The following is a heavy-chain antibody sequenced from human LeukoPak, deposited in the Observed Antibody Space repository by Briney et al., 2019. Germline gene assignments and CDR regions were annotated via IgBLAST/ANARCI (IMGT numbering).Heavy chain of an antibody. CDR2: IYYTGGT. CDR3: ARDLRGYGVLNF. V-gene: IGHV4-30-4*01. D-gene: IGHD3-10*01. J-gene: IGHJ4*02. CDR1: GDSISHSDYY. Sequence: SETLSLTCTVSGDSISHSDYYWSWVRQPPGQGLEWIGYIYYTGGTQYNPSLQSRVFMSLDMSKSLFSLKMTSVTAADTAVYYCARDLRGYGVLNFWGQGTLVTVSS.